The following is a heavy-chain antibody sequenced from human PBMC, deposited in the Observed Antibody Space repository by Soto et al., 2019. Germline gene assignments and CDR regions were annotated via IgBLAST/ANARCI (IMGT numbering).Heavy chain of an antibody. CDR2: IYYSGST. V-gene: IGHV4-30-4*01. CDR1: GGSISSGDYY. D-gene: IGHD2-15*01. CDR3: ARAPSHDFSSCYLFAGYYYVMDV. J-gene: IGHJ6*01. Sequence: PSETLSLTCTVSGGSISSGDYYWSWIRQPPGKGLEWIGYIYYSGSTYYNPSLKSRVTISVDTSKNQFSLKLSSVTAADTAVYYCARAPSHDFSSCYLFAGYYYVMDVGGQGTTVTVSS.